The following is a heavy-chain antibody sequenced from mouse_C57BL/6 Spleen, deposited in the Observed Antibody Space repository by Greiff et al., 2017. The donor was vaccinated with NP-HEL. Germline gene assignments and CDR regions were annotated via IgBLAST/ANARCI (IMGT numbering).Heavy chain of an antibody. CDR2: ISYDGSN. D-gene: IGHD5-1*01. Sequence: EVKLVESGPGLVKPSQSLSLTCSVTGYSITSGYYWNWIRQFPGNKLEWMGYISYDGSNNYNPSLKNRISITRDTSKNQFFLKLNSVTTEDTATYYCARVGFYLYAMDYWGQGTSVTVSS. V-gene: IGHV3-6*01. J-gene: IGHJ4*01. CDR1: GYSITSGYY. CDR3: ARVGFYLYAMDY.